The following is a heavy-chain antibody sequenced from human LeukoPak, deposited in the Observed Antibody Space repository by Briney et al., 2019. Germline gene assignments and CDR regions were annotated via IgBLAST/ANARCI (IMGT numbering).Heavy chain of an antibody. CDR2: INPNSGGT. CDR3: ALPGDVRISHLSY. Sequence: ASVKVSCKASGYTFTGYYMHWVRQAPGQGPEWMGWINPNSGGTNYAQKFQGRVTMTRDTSISTAYMELSRLRSDDTAVYYCALPGDVRISHLSYWGQGTLVTVSS. J-gene: IGHJ4*02. D-gene: IGHD2-15*01. V-gene: IGHV1-2*02. CDR1: GYTFTGYY.